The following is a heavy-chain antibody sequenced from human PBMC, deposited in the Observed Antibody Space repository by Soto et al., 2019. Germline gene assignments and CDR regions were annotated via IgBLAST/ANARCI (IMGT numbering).Heavy chain of an antibody. CDR1: GFTVSSNY. CDR3: ARVVAPTGWFDP. J-gene: IGHJ5*02. V-gene: IGHV3-66*01. D-gene: IGHD2-15*01. CDR2: IYSGGST. Sequence: GGSLRLSCAASGFTVSSNYMSWVRQAPGKGLEWVSVIYSGGSTYYADSVKGRFTISRDNSKNTLYLQMNSLRAEDTAVYYCARVVAPTGWFDPWGQGTLVTVSS.